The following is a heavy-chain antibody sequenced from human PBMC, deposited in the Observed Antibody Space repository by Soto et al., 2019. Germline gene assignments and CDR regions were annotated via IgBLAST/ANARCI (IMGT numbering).Heavy chain of an antibody. CDR2: IYRGGGT. D-gene: IGHD5-18*01. Sequence: EVHLVESGGGLFQPGASLRISCAGSGLSVSWEYISWVRQPPGKGLEWVSIIYRGGGTYYADSAKGRCIISRDASKNMVFLHVNNLRAEDTATYYCARRDDSEAFYIWGQGTTVTVSS. V-gene: IGHV3-53*01. CDR1: GLSVSWEY. CDR3: ARRDDSEAFYI. J-gene: IGHJ3*02.